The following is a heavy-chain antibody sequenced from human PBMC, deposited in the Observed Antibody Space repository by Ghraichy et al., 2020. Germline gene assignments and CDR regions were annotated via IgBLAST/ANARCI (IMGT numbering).Heavy chain of an antibody. CDR3: TRGGGPYTPFNY. J-gene: IGHJ4*02. D-gene: IGHD3-16*01. V-gene: IGHV3-72*01. Sequence: SLRLSCAASGFTFGDHYMDWVRQAPGKGLEWVGRSKDKAESYATEYAASVRGRFTISRDDSKNSLYLQMHSLKAEDTAIYYCTRGGGPYTPFNYWGQGTLITVSS. CDR1: GFTFGDHY. CDR2: SKDKAESYAT.